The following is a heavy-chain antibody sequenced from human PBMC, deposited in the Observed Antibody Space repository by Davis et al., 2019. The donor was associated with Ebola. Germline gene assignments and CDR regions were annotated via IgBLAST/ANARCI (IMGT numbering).Heavy chain of an antibody. V-gene: IGHV3-11*04. D-gene: IGHD3-10*01. CDR3: ARGSDWFDP. CDR1: GFTFSDYY. Sequence: PGGSLRLSCVASGFTFSDYYMSWIRQAPGKGLEWVSFITSSGSTIYDADSVKGRFTISRDNAKNSLYLEMKSLRVEDTAVYYCARGSDWFDPWGQGTPVTVSS. J-gene: IGHJ5*02. CDR2: ITSSGSTI.